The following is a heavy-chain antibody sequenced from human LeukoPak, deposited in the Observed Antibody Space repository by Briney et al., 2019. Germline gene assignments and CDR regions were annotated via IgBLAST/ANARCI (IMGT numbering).Heavy chain of an antibody. Sequence: GGSLRLSCAASGFSFNDAWMSWVRQAPGKGLEWVGRIKSDTVGETTDYAAPVKGRFTISRDDSRNTLYLQMTTLKTEDTALYYCTTDPHSGYCSGVSCYPYDYWGQRTLVTVSS. CDR3: TTDPHSGYCSGVSCYPYDY. D-gene: IGHD2-15*01. CDR2: IKSDTVGETT. V-gene: IGHV3-15*01. CDR1: GFSFNDAW. J-gene: IGHJ4*02.